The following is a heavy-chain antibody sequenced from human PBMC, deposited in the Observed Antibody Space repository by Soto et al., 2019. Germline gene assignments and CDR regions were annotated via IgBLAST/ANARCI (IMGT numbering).Heavy chain of an antibody. J-gene: IGHJ6*02. V-gene: IGHV1-46*01. CDR2: INPSGSST. Sequence: ASVKVSCKASGYTFTSYYRHWVRQAPGQGLEWMRIINPSGSSTSYAQKFQGRVTMTRDTSTSTVYMELRSLSFDDTAVYYCARVVSRYFDWLFHYYYYGMDVWGQGTTVTVSS. D-gene: IGHD3-9*01. CDR3: ARVVSRYFDWLFHYYYYGMDV. CDR1: GYTFTSYY.